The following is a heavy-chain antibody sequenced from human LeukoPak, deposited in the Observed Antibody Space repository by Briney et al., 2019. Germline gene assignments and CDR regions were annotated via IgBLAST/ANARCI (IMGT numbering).Heavy chain of an antibody. CDR1: GFTFSWYS. CDR3: ANLLGVNDY. CDR2: ISGSSSTI. D-gene: IGHD3-16*01. J-gene: IGHJ4*02. Sequence: PGGSLRLSCAGSGFTFSWYSMNWVRQAPGKGLEWVSYISGSSSTIYYADSVKGRFTISRDNAKNSLFLRMNSLRGEDTAVYYCANLLGVNDYWGQGTLVTVSS. V-gene: IGHV3-48*01.